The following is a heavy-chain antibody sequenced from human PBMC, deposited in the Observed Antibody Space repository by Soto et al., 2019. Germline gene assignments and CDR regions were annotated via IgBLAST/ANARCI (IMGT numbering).Heavy chain of an antibody. Sequence: EVQLLESGGGLVQPGGSLRLSCAASGFTFSSYAMTWVRQAPGKGLEWVSTITGSGRTTYYADPVKGRFTISRDNAMNTFYLQMNSLRAGDTAVYFCAKYGTSLGGGDYLDYWGQGTVVTVSS. CDR1: GFTFSSYA. D-gene: IGHD2-21*01. J-gene: IGHJ4*02. CDR2: ITGSGRTT. CDR3: AKYGTSLGGGDYLDY. V-gene: IGHV3-23*01.